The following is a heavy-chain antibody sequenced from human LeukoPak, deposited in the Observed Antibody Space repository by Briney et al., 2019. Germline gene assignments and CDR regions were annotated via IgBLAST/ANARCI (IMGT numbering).Heavy chain of an antibody. V-gene: IGHV3-48*04. CDR1: GFTFSSYN. CDR2: ISSSSGTSTM. Sequence: PGGSLRLSCAASGFTFSSYNMNWVRQAPGKGLECISYISSSSGTSTMYYADSVKGRFTISRDNAKNSLYLQMNSLGAEDTAVYYCARDRYGGGGFDYWGQGTLVTVSS. CDR3: ARDRYGGGGFDY. J-gene: IGHJ4*02. D-gene: IGHD4-23*01.